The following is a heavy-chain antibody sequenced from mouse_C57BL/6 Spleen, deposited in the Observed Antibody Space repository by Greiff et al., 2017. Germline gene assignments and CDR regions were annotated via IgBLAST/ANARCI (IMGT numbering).Heavy chain of an antibody. CDR2: ISSGSSTI. CDR1: GFTFSDYG. V-gene: IGHV5-17*01. Sequence: EVMLVESGGGLVKPGGSLKLSCAASGFTFSDYGMHWVRQAPEKGLEWVAYISSGSSTIYYADTVKGRFTISRDNAKNTLFLQMTSLRSEDTAMYYCATVVAPYYYAMDYWGQGTSVTVSS. D-gene: IGHD1-1*01. CDR3: ATVVAPYYYAMDY. J-gene: IGHJ4*01.